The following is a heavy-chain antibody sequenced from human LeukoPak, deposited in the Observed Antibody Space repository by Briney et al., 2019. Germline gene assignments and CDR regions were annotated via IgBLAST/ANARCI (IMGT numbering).Heavy chain of an antibody. CDR1: GGSISSGGYS. Sequence: KCSETLSLTCAVSGGSISSGGYSWSWIRQPPGKGLEWIGYIYHSGSTYYNPSLKSRVTISVVRSKNQFSLKLSSVTAADTAVYYCAIHDYGEGVDYWGQGTLVTVSS. V-gene: IGHV4-30-2*01. CDR3: AIHDYGEGVDY. J-gene: IGHJ4*02. D-gene: IGHD4-17*01. CDR2: IYHSGST.